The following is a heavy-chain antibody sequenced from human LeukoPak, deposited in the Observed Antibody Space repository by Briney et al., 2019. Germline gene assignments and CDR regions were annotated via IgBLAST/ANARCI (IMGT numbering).Heavy chain of an antibody. Sequence: PSETLSLTCTVSGGSISSGSYDWYWIRQPAGKGLEWIGHIYTSGSSNYSPSLKSRVTISVDTSKNQFSLKLTSVTAADTAVYYCTKGRGIWGQGTLVTVSS. CDR2: IYTSGSS. D-gene: IGHD3-10*01. CDR3: TKGRGI. CDR1: GGSISSGSYD. J-gene: IGHJ4*02. V-gene: IGHV4-61*09.